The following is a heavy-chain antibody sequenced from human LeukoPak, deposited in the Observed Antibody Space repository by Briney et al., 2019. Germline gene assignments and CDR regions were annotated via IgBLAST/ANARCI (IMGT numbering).Heavy chain of an antibody. J-gene: IGHJ5*02. CDR1: SGSISTSNYY. CDR3: ARHKGPGSTRFDP. CDR2: IFYSGST. V-gene: IGHV4-39*01. Sequence: SETLSLTCTASSGSISTSNYYWGWVRQPPGKALEWIGNIFYSGSTYYSPSLKSRVTISLDTSKKQFSLKLSSVTAADTAVYYCARHKGPGSTRFDPWGQGTLVTVSS. D-gene: IGHD2-2*01.